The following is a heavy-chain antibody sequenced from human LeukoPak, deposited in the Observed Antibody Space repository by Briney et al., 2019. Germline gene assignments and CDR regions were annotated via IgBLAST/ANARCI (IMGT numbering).Heavy chain of an antibody. CDR3: AREERVGATYYLDA. V-gene: IGHV3-30*04. Sequence: GRSLKLSCAASGFAFRTYSMHCVRQAPDRGLECLAVITYDGKVQHYTDSVKGRFTVSRDNSKKTLYLQMISLRPEDTAFYYCAREERVGATYYLDAWGRGTLVTVSS. CDR2: ITYDGKVQ. CDR1: GFAFRTYS. D-gene: IGHD1-26*01. J-gene: IGHJ4*02.